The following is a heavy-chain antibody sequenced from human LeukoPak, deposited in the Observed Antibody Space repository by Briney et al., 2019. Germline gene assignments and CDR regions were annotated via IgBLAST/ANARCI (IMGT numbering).Heavy chain of an antibody. CDR2: ISGNGGST. D-gene: IGHD3-22*01. Sequence: PGGSLRLSCATSGFTFISYEMNWVRQAPGKGLEWVSAISGNGGSTYYADSVKGRFTISRDNSKNTLYLQMNSLRAEDTAVYYCAKVPYYYDSSGYHPAYYFDFWGQGTLVTVSS. V-gene: IGHV3-23*01. CDR1: GFTFISYE. CDR3: AKVPYYYDSSGYHPAYYFDF. J-gene: IGHJ4*02.